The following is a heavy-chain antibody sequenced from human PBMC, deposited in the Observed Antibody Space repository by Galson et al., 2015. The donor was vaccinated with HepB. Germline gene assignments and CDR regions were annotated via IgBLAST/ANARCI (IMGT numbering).Heavy chain of an antibody. CDR1: GFTFSSYW. V-gene: IGHV3-7*01. CDR3: ARVIRYYDFWSGYDYYYMDV. D-gene: IGHD3-3*01. CDR2: IKQDGSEK. Sequence: SLRLSCAASGFTFSSYWMSWVRQAPGKGLEWVANIKQDGSEKYYVDSVKGRFTISRDNAKNSLYLQMNSLRAEDTAVYYCARVIRYYDFWSGYDYYYMDVWGKGTTVTVSS. J-gene: IGHJ6*03.